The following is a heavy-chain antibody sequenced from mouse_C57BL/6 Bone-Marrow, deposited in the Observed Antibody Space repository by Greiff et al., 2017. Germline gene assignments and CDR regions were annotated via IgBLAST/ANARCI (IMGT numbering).Heavy chain of an antibody. J-gene: IGHJ3*01. Sequence: EVQLVEPGGDLVKPGASLKLSCAASGFTFSSYGMSWVRQTPDKRLEWVGTICSGGSYTYYPDSVKGRFTISRDTAKNTLYLQMSSLKSEDTAMYYCARLGGYYVAWFAYWGQGTMVTVSA. V-gene: IGHV5-6*01. CDR2: ICSGGSYT. CDR1: GFTFSSYG. D-gene: IGHD2-3*01. CDR3: ARLGGYYVAWFAY.